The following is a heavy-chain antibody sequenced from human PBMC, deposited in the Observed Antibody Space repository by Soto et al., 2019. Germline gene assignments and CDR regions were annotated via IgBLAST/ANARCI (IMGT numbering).Heavy chain of an antibody. J-gene: IGHJ6*02. Sequence: PVGSLRLSCAASGFTFSSYAMHWVRQAPGKGLEWVSAISGSGGSTYYADSVKGRFTISRDNSKNTLYLQMNSLRAEDTAVYYCAKGGWGYYYYGMDVWGQGTTVTVSS. CDR3: AKGGWGYYYYGMDV. D-gene: IGHD3-16*01. CDR1: GFTFSSYA. CDR2: ISGSGGST. V-gene: IGHV3-23*01.